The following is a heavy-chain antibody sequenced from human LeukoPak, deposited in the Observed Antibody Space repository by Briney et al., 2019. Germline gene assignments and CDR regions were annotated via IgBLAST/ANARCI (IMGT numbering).Heavy chain of an antibody. J-gene: IGHJ4*02. Sequence: ASVKVSCKASGYTFTSYGISWVRQAPGQGLEWRGWISAYNGNTNYAQKLQGRVTMTTDTSTSTAYMELRSLRSDDTAVYYCARDLYYYDSSGYSPQDYWGQGTLVTVSS. CDR2: ISAYNGNT. V-gene: IGHV1-18*01. D-gene: IGHD3-22*01. CDR1: GYTFTSYG. CDR3: ARDLYYYDSSGYSPQDY.